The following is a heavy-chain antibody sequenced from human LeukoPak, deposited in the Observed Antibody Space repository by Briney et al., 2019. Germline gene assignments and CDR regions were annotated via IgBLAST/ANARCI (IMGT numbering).Heavy chain of an antibody. CDR3: AEVNNYDDY. D-gene: IGHD1/OR15-1a*01. CDR1: GFTFSTFG. V-gene: IGHV3-30*18. CDR2: ISPDGNNE. J-gene: IGHJ4*02. Sequence: PGGSLRLSCAASGFTFSTFGIHWVRQAPGKGLEWVAAISPDGNNEYYTDSVKGRFTISRDNSKNMIYLQMNSLRGEDSAVYYCAEVNNYDDYWGQGTLVTVSS.